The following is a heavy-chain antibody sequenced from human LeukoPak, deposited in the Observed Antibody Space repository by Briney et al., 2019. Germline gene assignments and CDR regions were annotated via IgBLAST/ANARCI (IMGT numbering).Heavy chain of an antibody. V-gene: IGHV3-43*02. CDR3: GKDRSSGWYPLIDY. CDR2: TREIGDSR. CDR1: GFSFDDYA. Sequence: GRSLRLACPAAGFSFDDYAMHCVRQAPGGWLEWVSPTREIGDSRYYTGSGTGRLSISRRNSKNSMYLQMNSLRSEDTAVYYCGKDRSSGWYPLIDYWGQGIMVTVSS. D-gene: IGHD6-19*01. J-gene: IGHJ4*02.